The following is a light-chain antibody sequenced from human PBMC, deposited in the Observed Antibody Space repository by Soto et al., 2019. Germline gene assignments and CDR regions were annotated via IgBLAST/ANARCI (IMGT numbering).Light chain of an antibody. Sequence: IVLPKSRKALFLNPCKTRSLPCRSAQSVGPRLAWYKHKTGQAPRLLISGASSRATGIPDRFTGSGSETSFTLTISRLEPEDFALYYCQHYQSGHPIAFGQGTRLEIK. CDR1: QSVGPR. J-gene: IGKJ5*01. CDR3: QHYQSGHPIA. V-gene: IGKV3-20*01. CDR2: GAS.